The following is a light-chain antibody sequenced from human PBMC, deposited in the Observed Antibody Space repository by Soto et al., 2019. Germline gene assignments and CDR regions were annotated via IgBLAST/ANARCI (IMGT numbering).Light chain of an antibody. V-gene: IGKV1-39*01. J-gene: IGKJ4*01. CDR2: AAS. CDR3: QQSYSTPPT. Sequence: DIQMTQSPSPLSASVGDRVTITCRASQSIGSYLSWYQQKLGKAPKLLIYAASSLQSGVPSRFSGSGSGTDFTLTISSLQPEDFATYYCQQSYSTPPTFGGGTKVDIK. CDR1: QSIGSY.